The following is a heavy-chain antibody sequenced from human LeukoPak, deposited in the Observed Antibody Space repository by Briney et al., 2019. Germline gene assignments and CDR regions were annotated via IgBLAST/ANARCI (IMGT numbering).Heavy chain of an antibody. CDR3: ARYTTGWFLDY. D-gene: IGHD6-19*01. Sequence: GGSLRLSCAASGFTFSSYWMHWVRQAPGKGLEWVAVIWYDGSNKYYADSVKGRFTISRDNSENTLYLQMNSLRAEDTAVYYCARYTTGWFLDYWGQGTLVTVSS. V-gene: IGHV3-33*08. J-gene: IGHJ4*02. CDR2: IWYDGSNK. CDR1: GFTFSSYW.